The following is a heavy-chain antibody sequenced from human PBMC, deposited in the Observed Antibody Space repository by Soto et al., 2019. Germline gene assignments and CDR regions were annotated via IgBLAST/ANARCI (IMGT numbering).Heavy chain of an antibody. CDR1: GFTFSSYS. Sequence: VQLVESGGGVVQPGRSLRLSCAASGFTFSSYSMNWVRQAPGKGLEWVSSISSSSSYIYYADSVKGRFTISRDNAKNSLYLQMNSLRAEDTAVYYCARDLMSPLAGGNYYYYGMDVWGQGTTVTVSS. V-gene: IGHV3-21*01. CDR3: ARDLMSPLAGGNYYYYGMDV. D-gene: IGHD3-10*01. J-gene: IGHJ6*02. CDR2: ISSSSSYI.